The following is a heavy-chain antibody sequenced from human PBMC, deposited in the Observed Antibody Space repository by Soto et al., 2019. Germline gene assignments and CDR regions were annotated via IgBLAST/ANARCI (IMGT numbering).Heavy chain of an antibody. Sequence: ASVKVSCKASGYTFTSYGISWVRQAPGQGLEWMGWISAYNGNTNYAQKLQGRVTMTTDTSTSTAYMELRSLRSDETAVYYCARDGHIVATSDQDYWGQGTLVTVSS. V-gene: IGHV1-18*01. CDR1: GYTFTSYG. CDR3: ARDGHIVATSDQDY. D-gene: IGHD5-12*01. CDR2: ISAYNGNT. J-gene: IGHJ4*02.